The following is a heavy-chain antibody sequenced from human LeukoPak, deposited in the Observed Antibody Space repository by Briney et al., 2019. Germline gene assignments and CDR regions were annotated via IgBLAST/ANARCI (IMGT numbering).Heavy chain of an antibody. CDR1: GFTFSSYS. CDR3: ASGGGSWGGDAFDI. V-gene: IGHV3-48*01. Sequence: GGSLRLSCAASGFTFSSYSMNWVRQATEKALEWVPYISSSSSTIYYADSVKGRFTISRHNSKNTLYLQMNSLRAEDRAVYYCASGGGSWGGDAFDIWGQGTMVTVSS. D-gene: IGHD6-6*01. CDR2: ISSSSSTI. J-gene: IGHJ3*02.